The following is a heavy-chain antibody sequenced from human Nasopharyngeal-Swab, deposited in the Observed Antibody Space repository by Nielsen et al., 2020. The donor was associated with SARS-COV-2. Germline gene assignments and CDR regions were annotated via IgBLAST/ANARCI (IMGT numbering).Heavy chain of an antibody. D-gene: IGHD3-22*01. CDR2: IYYSGST. CDR1: GGSISSYY. J-gene: IGHJ4*02. V-gene: IGHV4-59*01. Sequence: SEILSLTCTVSGGSISSYYWSWIRQPPGKGLEWIGYIYYSGSTNYNPSLKSRVTISVDTSKNQFSLKLSSVTAADTAVYYCARGPTYYYDSSERGFDYWGQGTLVTVSS. CDR3: ARGPTYYYDSSERGFDY.